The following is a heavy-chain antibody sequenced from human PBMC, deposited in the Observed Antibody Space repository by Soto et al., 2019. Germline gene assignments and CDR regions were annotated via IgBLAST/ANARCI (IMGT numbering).Heavy chain of an antibody. V-gene: IGHV3-33*08. J-gene: IGHJ4*02. CDR2: IWYDGSNK. D-gene: IGHD6-19*01. CDR1: GFSFSSYG. CDR3: AREGIAVAGTLVETRYFDY. Sequence: VGSLRLSCAASGFSFSSYGMEWVRLAPGKGLEWVAVIWYDGSNKYYADSVKGRFTISRDNSKNTLYLQMNSLRAEDTAVYYCAREGIAVAGTLVETRYFDYWGQGTLVTVSS.